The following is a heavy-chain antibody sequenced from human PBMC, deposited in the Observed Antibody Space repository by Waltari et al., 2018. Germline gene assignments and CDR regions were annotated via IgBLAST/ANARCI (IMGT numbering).Heavy chain of an antibody. Sequence: EVQLVESGGGLVQPGGSLRLSCAASGFPLSSFWMSWVRQAPGKGPEWVGRIRRETYNYGTAYSASVKGRFTIARDDSKNTAFLQMNSLMTEDTAVYYCSGGEVTGTDFWGQGTLVTVSS. CDR1: GFPLSSFW. CDR3: SGGEVTGTDF. D-gene: IGHD2-21*01. CDR2: IRRETYNYGT. J-gene: IGHJ4*02. V-gene: IGHV3-73*01.